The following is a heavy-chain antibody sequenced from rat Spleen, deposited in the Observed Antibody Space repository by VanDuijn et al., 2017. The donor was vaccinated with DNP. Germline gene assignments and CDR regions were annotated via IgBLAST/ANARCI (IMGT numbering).Heavy chain of an antibody. D-gene: IGHD1-4*01. V-gene: IGHV5-46*01. CDR2: ISGSGVST. CDR1: GFTFSSFP. CDR3: ARPYGYNNGGFAY. Sequence: EVQLVESGGGLVQPGRSMKLSCAASGFTFSSFPMAWVRQAPTEGLEWVATISGSGVSTYYRDSVKGRFTISRYNAKSTLYLHMNSLRSEDMATYYCARPYGYNNGGFAYWGQGTLVTVSS. J-gene: IGHJ3*01.